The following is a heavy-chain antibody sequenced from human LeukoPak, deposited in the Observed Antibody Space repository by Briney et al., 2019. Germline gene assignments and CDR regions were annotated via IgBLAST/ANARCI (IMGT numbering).Heavy chain of an antibody. D-gene: IGHD4-17*01. J-gene: IGHJ4*02. Sequence: GGSLRLSCAASGFTVSTSYMTWVRQSPGKGLEWGSAISSSGDNTYYADSVKGRFTISRDNSKNTLYLQLNSLRAGDTALYYCARERRDFGDPLDYWGQGTLVTVSS. CDR2: ISSSGDNT. CDR1: GFTVSTSY. CDR3: ARERRDFGDPLDY. V-gene: IGHV3-23*01.